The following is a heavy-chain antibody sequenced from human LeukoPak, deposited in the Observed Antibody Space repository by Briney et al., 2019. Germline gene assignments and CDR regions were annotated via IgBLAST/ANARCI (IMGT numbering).Heavy chain of an antibody. CDR2: TYYRSKWYT. D-gene: IGHD3-10*01. Sequence: SQARSLTCAISGDSVSSNSAAWIWIRQSPSRGLEWLGRTYYRSKWYTEYAVSVKSRITINPDTSKNQFSPQLSSVNPEDTAVYYCARLGSGSNYWGQGTLVTVSS. CDR3: ARLGSGSNY. V-gene: IGHV6-1*01. J-gene: IGHJ4*02. CDR1: GDSVSSNSAA.